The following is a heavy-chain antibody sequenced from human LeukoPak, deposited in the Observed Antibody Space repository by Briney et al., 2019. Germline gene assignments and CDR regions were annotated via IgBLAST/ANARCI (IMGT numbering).Heavy chain of an antibody. V-gene: IGHV3-23*01. J-gene: IGHJ5*02. Sequence: GGSLRLSCAASGFTFSSYAMSWVRQAPGKGLEWVSAISGSGGSTYYADSVKGRFTISRDNSKNTLYLQMNSLRAEDTAVYYCAKVRVVVPAAKSGWFDPWGQGTLVTVSS. D-gene: IGHD2-2*01. CDR3: AKVRVVVPAAKSGWFDP. CDR2: ISGSGGST. CDR1: GFTFSSYA.